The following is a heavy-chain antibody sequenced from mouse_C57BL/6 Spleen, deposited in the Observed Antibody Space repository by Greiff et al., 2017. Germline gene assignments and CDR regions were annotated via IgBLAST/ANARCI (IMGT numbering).Heavy chain of an antibody. Sequence: DVMLVESGGGLVKPGGSLKLSCAASGFTFSDYGMHWVRQAPEKGLEWVAYISSGSSTIYYADTVKGRFTISRDNAKNTLFLQMTSLRSEDTAMYYCARGNDGYLYYYAMDYWGQGTSVTVSS. CDR2: ISSGSSTI. D-gene: IGHD2-3*01. CDR3: ARGNDGYLYYYAMDY. V-gene: IGHV5-17*01. J-gene: IGHJ4*01. CDR1: GFTFSDYG.